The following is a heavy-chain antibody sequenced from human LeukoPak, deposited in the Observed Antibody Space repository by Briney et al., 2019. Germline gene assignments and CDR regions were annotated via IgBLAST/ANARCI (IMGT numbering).Heavy chain of an antibody. CDR3: AREDYGGNLNYYYYYMDV. D-gene: IGHD4-23*01. V-gene: IGHV4-38-2*02. CDR1: GFSISSGYY. CDR2: IYHSGST. Sequence: SETLSLTCTVSGFSISSGYYWGWIRPPPGKGLEWIGSIYHSGSTYYNPSLKSRVTISLDTSKNQFSLKLSSVTAADTAVYYCAREDYGGNLNYYYYYMDVWGKGTAVTVSS. J-gene: IGHJ6*03.